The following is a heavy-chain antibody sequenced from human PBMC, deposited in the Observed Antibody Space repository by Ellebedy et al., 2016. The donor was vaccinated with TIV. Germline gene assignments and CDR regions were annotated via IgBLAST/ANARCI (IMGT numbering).Heavy chain of an antibody. J-gene: IGHJ4*02. CDR2: IIPIFGTA. CDR3: ARDYCRGAAHYFDY. CDR1: GCTFSSYA. D-gene: IGHD1-26*01. Sequence: AASVQVSCKASGCTFSSYAINWVRQAPGQGLEWMGGIIPIFGTANYAQKFQGRVTITADESTSTAYMELSSLRAEDTAVYYCARDYCRGAAHYFDYWGQGTLVTVSS. V-gene: IGHV1-69*13.